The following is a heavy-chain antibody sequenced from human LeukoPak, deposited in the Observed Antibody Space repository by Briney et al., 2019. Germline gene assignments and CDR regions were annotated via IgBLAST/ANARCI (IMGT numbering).Heavy chain of an antibody. CDR2: INPSGGST. Sequence: GASVKVSCKASGYTFTSYYMHWVRQAPGQGLEWMGIINPSGGSTSYAQKFQGRVTMTRDTSTSTVYMELSSLRSEDTAVYYCARDGTYYYDSSGPPYYYGMDVWGQGTTVTVSS. V-gene: IGHV1-46*01. D-gene: IGHD3-22*01. J-gene: IGHJ6*02. CDR3: ARDGTYYYDSSGPPYYYGMDV. CDR1: GYTFTSYY.